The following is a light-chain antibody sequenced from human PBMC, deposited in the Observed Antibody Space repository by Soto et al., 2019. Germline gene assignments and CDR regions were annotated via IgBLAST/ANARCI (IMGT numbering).Light chain of an antibody. CDR2: LGS. V-gene: IGKV2-28*01. Sequence: DIVMTQSPLSLPVTPGEPASISCRSSQSLLHSNGYNYLDWYLQKPGQSPQLLIYLGSNRASGVPDRFSGSGSCTDFTLKISRVEAEDVWVYYCMHGLHTLLTFCPGNKVDIK. CDR1: QSLLHSNGYNY. CDR3: MHGLHTLLT. J-gene: IGKJ3*01.